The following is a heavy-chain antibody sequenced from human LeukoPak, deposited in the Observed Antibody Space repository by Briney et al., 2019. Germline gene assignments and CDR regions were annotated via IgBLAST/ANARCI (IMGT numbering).Heavy chain of an antibody. Sequence: SVKVSCKASGGTFSSYAISWVRQAPGQGLEWMGGIIPIFGTANYAQKFQGRVTITADESTSTAYMELSSLRSEDTAVYYCATYQFSGSYYEFDYWGQGTLVTVSS. CDR1: GGTFSSYA. J-gene: IGHJ4*02. CDR3: ATYQFSGSYYEFDY. D-gene: IGHD1-26*01. CDR2: IIPIFGTA. V-gene: IGHV1-69*13.